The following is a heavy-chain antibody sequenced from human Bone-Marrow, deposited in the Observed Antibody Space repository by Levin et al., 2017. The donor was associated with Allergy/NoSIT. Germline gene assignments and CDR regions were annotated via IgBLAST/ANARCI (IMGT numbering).Heavy chain of an antibody. CDR3: ARDQSRYYDILTGYLDYYYYGMDV. CDR1: GFTFSSYG. D-gene: IGHD3-9*01. CDR2: IWYDGSNK. J-gene: IGHJ6*02. V-gene: IGHV3-33*01. Sequence: GGSLRLSCAASGFTFSSYGMHWVRQAPGKGLEWVAVIWYDGSNKYYADSVKGRFTISRDNSKNTLHLQMNSLRAEDTAVYYCARDQSRYYDILTGYLDYYYYGMDVWGQGTTVTVSS.